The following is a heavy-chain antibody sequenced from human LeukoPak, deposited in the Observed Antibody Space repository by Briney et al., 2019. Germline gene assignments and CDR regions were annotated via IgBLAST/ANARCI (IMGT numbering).Heavy chain of an antibody. CDR2: ISGSGSST. Sequence: GWSLRLSCAASGFAFDNYVMTWVRQAPGKGRDWFSAISGSGSSTYYADSVKGRFTVSRDSSKNTMYLQMTRLTAEDTAIYYCAKGSGTSRPYYLDSWGRGTLVTVSS. V-gene: IGHV3-23*01. CDR1: GFAFDNYV. D-gene: IGHD3-10*01. J-gene: IGHJ4*02. CDR3: AKGSGTSRPYYLDS.